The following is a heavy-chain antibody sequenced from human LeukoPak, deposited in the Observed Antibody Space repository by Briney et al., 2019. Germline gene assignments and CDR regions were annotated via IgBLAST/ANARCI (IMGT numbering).Heavy chain of an antibody. D-gene: IGHD1-26*01. CDR3: ARASSGSYRLDY. J-gene: IGHJ4*02. V-gene: IGHV3-23*01. CDR1: GFTFSTYA. Sequence: GGSLRLSCAASGFTFSTYALIWVRQAPGQGLAWVSAISVTGGSTFYADSVRGRLTISRDNSKNTLYLQMSSLRAEDTAVYYCARASSGSYRLDYWGQGTLVTVSS. CDR2: ISVTGGST.